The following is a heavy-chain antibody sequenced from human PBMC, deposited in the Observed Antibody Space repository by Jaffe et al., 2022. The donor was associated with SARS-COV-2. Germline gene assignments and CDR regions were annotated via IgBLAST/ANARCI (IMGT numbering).Heavy chain of an antibody. CDR1: GFTFSSYS. V-gene: IGHV3-48*01. J-gene: IGHJ4*02. CDR3: ARSRPLMDY. CDR2: ISSSSSTI. Sequence: EVQLVESGGGLVQPGGSLRLSCAASGFTFSSYSMNWVRQAPGKGLEWVSYISSSSSTIYYADSVKGRFTISRDNAKNSLYLQMNSLRAEDTAVYYCARSRPLMDYWGQGTLVTVSS. D-gene: IGHD2-8*01.